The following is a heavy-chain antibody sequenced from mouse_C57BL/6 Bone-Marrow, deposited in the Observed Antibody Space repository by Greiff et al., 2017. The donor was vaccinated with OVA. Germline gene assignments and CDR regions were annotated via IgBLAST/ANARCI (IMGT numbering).Heavy chain of an antibody. Sequence: EVKLMESGGDLVKPGGSLKLSCAASGFTFSSYGMSWVRQTPDKRLEWVATISSGGSYTYYPDSVKGRFTISRDNAKNTLYLQMSSLKSEDTAMYYCARRGIYYYGSSYGYWYFDVWGTGTTVTVSS. J-gene: IGHJ1*03. V-gene: IGHV5-6*02. CDR1: GFTFSSYG. D-gene: IGHD1-1*01. CDR2: ISSGGSYT. CDR3: ARRGIYYYGSSYGYWYFDV.